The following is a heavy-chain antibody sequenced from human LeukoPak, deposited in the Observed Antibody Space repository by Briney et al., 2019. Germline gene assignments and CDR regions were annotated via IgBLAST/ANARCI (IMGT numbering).Heavy chain of an antibody. CDR2: IYYSGST. D-gene: IGHD4-11*01. Sequence: SETLSLTCSVSGGSINSYYWSWIRQPPGKGLEWIGYIYYSGSTNYNPSLESRVTISVDASKKQLSLKLSSVTAADMAIYYCARDRRDSSKPNDAVDIWGQGTMVTVSS. J-gene: IGHJ3*02. CDR1: GGSINSYY. V-gene: IGHV4-59*01. CDR3: ARDRRDSSKPNDAVDI.